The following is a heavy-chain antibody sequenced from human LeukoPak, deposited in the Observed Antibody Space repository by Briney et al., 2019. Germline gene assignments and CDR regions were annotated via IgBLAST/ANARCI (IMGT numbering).Heavy chain of an antibody. CDR3: AREKALCDSLIPDY. CDR2: INPNSGGT. J-gene: IGHJ4*02. D-gene: IGHD5/OR15-5a*01. CDR1: GYTFTGYY. Sequence: GASVKVSCKASGYTFTGYYMHWVRQAPGQGLEWMGWINPNSGGTKYAQKFQGRVTMTRDTCNSTAHTELSRLRSDDTAVYYCAREKALCDSLIPDYWGQGTLVTVSS. V-gene: IGHV1-2*02.